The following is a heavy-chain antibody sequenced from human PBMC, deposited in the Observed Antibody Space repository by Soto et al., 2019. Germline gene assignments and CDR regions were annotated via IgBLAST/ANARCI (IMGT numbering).Heavy chain of an antibody. J-gene: IGHJ4*02. Sequence: PGESLKISCKGSGYSFTSYWNGRVRQMPGKGLEWMGIIYPGDYNTRYSPSFQGQVTISADKSISTAYLQWSSLKASDTAMYYCARHDRQLVCDYWGQGTLVTVSS. CDR3: ARHDRQLVCDY. D-gene: IGHD6-6*01. CDR1: GYSFTSYW. V-gene: IGHV5-51*01. CDR2: IYPGDYNT.